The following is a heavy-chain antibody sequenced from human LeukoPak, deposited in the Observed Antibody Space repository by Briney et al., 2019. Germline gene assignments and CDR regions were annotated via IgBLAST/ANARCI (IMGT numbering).Heavy chain of an antibody. Sequence: SETLSLTCTVSGGSISSYYWSWIRQPAGKGLEWIGRIYTSGSTNYNPSLTSRVTMSVDTSKNQFSLKLSSVTAADTAVYYCARASMLAYCGGDCSYFDYWGQGTLVTVSS. J-gene: IGHJ4*02. CDR1: GGSISSYY. D-gene: IGHD2-21*02. CDR2: IYTSGST. CDR3: ARASMLAYCGGDCSYFDY. V-gene: IGHV4-4*07.